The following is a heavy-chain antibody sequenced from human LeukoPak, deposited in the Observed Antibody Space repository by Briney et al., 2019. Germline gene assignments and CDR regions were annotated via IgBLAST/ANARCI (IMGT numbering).Heavy chain of an antibody. CDR3: AKSTDIVVVVTAFDY. CDR1: GFTFDDYA. CDR2: ISWNSGSI. V-gene: IGHV3-9*01. D-gene: IGHD2-21*02. Sequence: GRSLRLSCAASGFTFDDYAMHWVRQAPGEGLEWVSGISWNSGSIGYADSVKGRFTISRDNAKNSLYLQMNSLRAEDTALYYCAKSTDIVVVVTAFDYWGQGTLVTVSS. J-gene: IGHJ4*02.